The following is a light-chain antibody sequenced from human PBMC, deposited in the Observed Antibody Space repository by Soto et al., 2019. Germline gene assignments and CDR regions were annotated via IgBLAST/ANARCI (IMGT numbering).Light chain of an antibody. Sequence: DIQMTQSPYTLSASVGDRVTITCRASQSISSWLAWYQQKPGKAPKLLIYDAPSLESGAPSRFSGSGSGTEFTLTISSLQPADFATYYCQHYSNNSWTFGQGTKVEIK. V-gene: IGKV1-5*01. J-gene: IGKJ1*01. CDR3: QHYSNNSWT. CDR2: DAP. CDR1: QSISSW.